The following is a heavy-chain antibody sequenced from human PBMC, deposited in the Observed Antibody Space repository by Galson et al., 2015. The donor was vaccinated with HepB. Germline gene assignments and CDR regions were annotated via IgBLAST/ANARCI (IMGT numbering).Heavy chain of an antibody. CDR2: ISGSGGST. J-gene: IGHJ2*01. CDR1: GFTFSSYA. D-gene: IGHD3-22*01. Sequence: SLRLSCAASGFTFSSYAMSWVRQAPGKGLEWVSAISGSGGSTYYADSVKGRFTISRDNSKNTLYLQMNSLRAEDTAVYYCAKDRQGDYYDSLQGRWYFDLWGRGTLVTVSS. V-gene: IGHV3-23*01. CDR3: AKDRQGDYYDSLQGRWYFDL.